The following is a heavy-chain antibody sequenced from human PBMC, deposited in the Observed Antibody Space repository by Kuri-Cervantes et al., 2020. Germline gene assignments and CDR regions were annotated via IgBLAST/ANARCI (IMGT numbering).Heavy chain of an antibody. CDR2: ISSSSSTI. Sequence: GESLKISCAASGFTFSSYSMNWVRQAPGKGLEWVSYISSSSSTIYYADSVKGRFTISRDNAKNSLYLQMNDLRTEDTAVYYCAKGDDFWSGRAHDYWGQGTLVTVSS. V-gene: IGHV3-48*01. CDR3: AKGDDFWSGRAHDY. D-gene: IGHD3-3*01. J-gene: IGHJ4*02. CDR1: GFTFSSYS.